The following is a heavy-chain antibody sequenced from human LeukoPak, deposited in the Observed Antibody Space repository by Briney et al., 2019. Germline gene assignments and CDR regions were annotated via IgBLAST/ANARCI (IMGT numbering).Heavy chain of an antibody. D-gene: IGHD3-22*01. J-gene: IGHJ4*02. CDR3: AKLMDNNYDGSAFDY. CDR1: GYIFTDYA. CDR2: VGTYDGKT. Sequence: ASVTLSCKTSGYIFTDYAIVWVRQAPGQGLKWIGWVGTYDGKTNYAQEVQDRVTMTTDTSASTAYVELRSLTSDDTALYYCAKLMDNNYDGSAFDYWGQGTLVTVSS. V-gene: IGHV1-18*01.